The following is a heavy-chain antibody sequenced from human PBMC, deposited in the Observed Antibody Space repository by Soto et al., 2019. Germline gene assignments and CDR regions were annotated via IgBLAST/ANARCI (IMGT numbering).Heavy chain of an antibody. J-gene: IGHJ4*02. D-gene: IGHD3-10*01. CDR2: SNAGNGNT. Sequence: QVQLVQSGAEEKKPGASVKVSCKASGYTFTSYAMHWVPQAPGQRLEWMGWSNAGNGNTKYSQKFQGRVTITRDTAASTAYMDLSSLRSEDTAVYYCARGGPPIDYWGQGTLVTGSS. V-gene: IGHV1-3*05. CDR3: ARGGPPIDY. CDR1: GYTFTSYA.